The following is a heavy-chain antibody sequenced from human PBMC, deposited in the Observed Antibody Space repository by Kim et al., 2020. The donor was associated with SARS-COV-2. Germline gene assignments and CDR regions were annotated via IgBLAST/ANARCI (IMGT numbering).Heavy chain of an antibody. V-gene: IGHV3-72*01. Sequence: YAASVKGRFTISRDDSKNSLYLQMNSLKTEDTAVYYCAREAHYDEEAFDIWGQGTMVTVSS. J-gene: IGHJ3*02. CDR3: AREAHYDEEAFDI. D-gene: IGHD3-22*01.